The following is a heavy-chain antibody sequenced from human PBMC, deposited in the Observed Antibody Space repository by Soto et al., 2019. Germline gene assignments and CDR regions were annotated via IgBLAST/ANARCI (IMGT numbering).Heavy chain of an antibody. D-gene: IGHD2-15*01. Sequence: PSETLSHTCTVSGGSTSSYYWIWIRQPPGKGLEWIGNIYSSGRTNSNPSLKSRVSISVDTSKNQFSLSLSSVTAADTAVYYCARSRYCSGSTCSNYYYFYYMDVWGKGTTVTVSS. CDR3: ARSRYCSGSTCSNYYYFYYMDV. CDR2: IYSSGRT. J-gene: IGHJ6*03. V-gene: IGHV4-4*09. CDR1: GGSTSSYY.